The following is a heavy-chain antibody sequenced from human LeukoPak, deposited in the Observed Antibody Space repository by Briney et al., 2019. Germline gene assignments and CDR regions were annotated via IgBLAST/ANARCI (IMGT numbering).Heavy chain of an antibody. D-gene: IGHD4-17*01. CDR1: VFTLSTYG. CDR3: AKGLGDYDDFRLGY. Sequence: GGSLRLSCAASVFTLSTYGFHWVGQAPGKGLEWVAFIPSDGSDNYYANSVKGRFTISRDNSKNTLYLQMNSLRSEDTAVYYCAKGLGDYDDFRLGYWGQGTLVTVSS. CDR2: IPSDGSDN. V-gene: IGHV3-30*02. J-gene: IGHJ4*02.